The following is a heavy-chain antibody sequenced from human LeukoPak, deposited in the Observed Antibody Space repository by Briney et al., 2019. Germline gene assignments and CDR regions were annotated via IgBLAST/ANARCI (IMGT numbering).Heavy chain of an antibody. Sequence: TXYWIGXGRQMPGKGLEWMGVIYGADYTTIYSPPFHGQITISADKSISTAYLQWTSLKASDTAMYYCARRPAGTRTFDYWGQGALVTVSS. J-gene: IGHJ4*02. CDR1: TXYW. V-gene: IGHV5-51*01. CDR3: ARRPAGTRTFDY. CDR2: IYGADYTT. D-gene: IGHD1-7*01.